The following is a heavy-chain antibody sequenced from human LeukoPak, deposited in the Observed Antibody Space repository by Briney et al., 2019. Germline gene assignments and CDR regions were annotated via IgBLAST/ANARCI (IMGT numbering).Heavy chain of an antibody. CDR3: ARSSITMVRGVIAWGNYYYYGMDV. CDR1: GYTFTGYY. D-gene: IGHD3-10*01. J-gene: IGHJ6*02. V-gene: IGHV1-69*13. Sequence: SVKVSCKASGYTFTGYYMRWVRQAPGQGLEWMGGIIPIFGTANYAQKFQGRVTITADESTSTAYMELSSLRSEDSAVYYCARSSITMVRGVIAWGNYYYYGMDVWGQGTTVTVSS. CDR2: IIPIFGTA.